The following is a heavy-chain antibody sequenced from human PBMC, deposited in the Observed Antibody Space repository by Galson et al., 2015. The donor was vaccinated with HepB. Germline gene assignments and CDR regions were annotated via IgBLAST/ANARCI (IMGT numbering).Heavy chain of an antibody. CDR2: ISANNGNT. Sequence: SVKVSCKASGHTFTSYGITWVRQAPGQGLEWMGWISANNGNTNYAQKFQGRVTMTTDTSTSTAYMELRSLRSDDTAVYYCARDRIAVAGTPEFGYWGQGTLVTVSS. D-gene: IGHD6-19*01. CDR3: ARDRIAVAGTPEFGY. J-gene: IGHJ4*02. CDR1: GHTFTSYG. V-gene: IGHV1-18*01.